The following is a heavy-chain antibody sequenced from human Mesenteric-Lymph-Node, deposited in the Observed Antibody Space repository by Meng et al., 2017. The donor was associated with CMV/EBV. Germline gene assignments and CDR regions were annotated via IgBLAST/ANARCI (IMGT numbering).Heavy chain of an antibody. CDR2: IIPIFGTA. J-gene: IGHJ5*01. CDR1: TFRSYA. Sequence: TFRSYAISWVRQAPGQGLEWMGGIIPIFGTANYAQKFQGRVTITADESTSTAYMEVRSLRFDDTAVYYCARGLSDTLTGYYIYWFDSWGQGTLVTVSS. V-gene: IGHV1-69*01. CDR3: ARGLSDTLTGYYIYWFDS. D-gene: IGHD3-9*01.